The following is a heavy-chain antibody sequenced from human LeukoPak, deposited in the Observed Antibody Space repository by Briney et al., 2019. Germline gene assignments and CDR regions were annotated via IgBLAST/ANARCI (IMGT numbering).Heavy chain of an antibody. CDR1: GGSFSGYY. D-gene: IGHD5-18*01. CDR3: ARGNTAMVTPSLSPYYFDY. CDR2: INHSGST. J-gene: IGHJ4*02. V-gene: IGHV4-34*01. Sequence: SETLSLTCAVYGGSFSGYYWSWIRQPPGKGLEWIGEINHSGSTNYNPSLKSRVTISVDTSKNQFSLKLSSVTAADTAVYYCARGNTAMVTPSLSPYYFDYWGQGTLVTVSP.